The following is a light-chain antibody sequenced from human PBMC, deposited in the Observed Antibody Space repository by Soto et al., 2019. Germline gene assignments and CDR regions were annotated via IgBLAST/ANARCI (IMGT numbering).Light chain of an antibody. CDR1: QSISSW. CDR2: DAS. Sequence: GDRFTITCRASQSISSWLAWYQQKPGKAAKLLIYDASSLESGVPSRFSGSGSGTEFTLTISSLQPDDFATYYCQQYNSYRLTFGGGTKVEIK. J-gene: IGKJ4*01. CDR3: QQYNSYRLT. V-gene: IGKV1-5*01.